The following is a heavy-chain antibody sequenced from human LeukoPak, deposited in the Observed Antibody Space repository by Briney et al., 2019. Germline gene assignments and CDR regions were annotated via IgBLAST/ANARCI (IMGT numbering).Heavy chain of an antibody. D-gene: IGHD2-15*01. Sequence: GESLKISCKGSGYSFTSYRIGWVRQMPGKGLEWLGIIYPPDSDTRYSPSFQGQVTISVDKSISTAYLQWSSLKASDTAMYYCARLATAANYFDYWGQGTLVTVSS. V-gene: IGHV5-51*01. J-gene: IGHJ4*02. CDR2: IYPPDSDT. CDR3: ARLATAANYFDY. CDR1: GYSFTSYR.